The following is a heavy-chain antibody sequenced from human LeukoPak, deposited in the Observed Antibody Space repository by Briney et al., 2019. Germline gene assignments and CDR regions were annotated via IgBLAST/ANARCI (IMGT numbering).Heavy chain of an antibody. CDR1: GFTFSSYA. J-gene: IGHJ4*02. V-gene: IGHV3-49*04. Sequence: GRSLRLSCAASGFTFSSYAMTWVRQAPGKGLEWVGSLRGKAYGGTTQYAASVKGRFTISRDDSKSIAYLQMNSLKTEDTAVYYCTRVGSGYYSYYFDYWGQGALVTVSS. CDR3: TRVGSGYYSYYFDY. CDR2: LRGKAYGGTT. D-gene: IGHD3-22*01.